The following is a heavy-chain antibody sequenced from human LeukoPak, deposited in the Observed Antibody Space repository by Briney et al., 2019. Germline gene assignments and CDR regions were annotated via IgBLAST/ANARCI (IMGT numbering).Heavy chain of an antibody. D-gene: IGHD2-21*02. CDR2: IGAYNGNT. J-gene: IGHJ4*02. Sequence: ASVKVSCKASGYTFTSYGISWVRQAPGQGLEWMGWIGAYNGNTNYAQKLQGRVTMTTDTSTSTAYMELRSLRSDDTAVYYCARDLRHIVVMTAIPRPGYWGQGTLVTVSS. CDR1: GYTFTSYG. CDR3: ARDLRHIVVMTAIPRPGY. V-gene: IGHV1-18*01.